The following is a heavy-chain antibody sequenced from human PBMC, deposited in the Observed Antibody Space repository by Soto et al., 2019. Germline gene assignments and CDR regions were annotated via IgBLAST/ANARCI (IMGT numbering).Heavy chain of an antibody. CDR3: ERVCGGDCHYGMDV. V-gene: IGHV4-31*03. D-gene: IGHD2-21*02. CDR2: IYYSGST. CDR1: GGSISSGGYY. Sequence: QVQLQESGPGLVKPSQTLSLTCTVSGGSISSGGYYWSWIRQHPGKGLEWIGYIYYSGSTYYNPSLKSRVTISVDTSKNQFSLKLSSVTAADTAVYYCERVCGGDCHYGMDVRGQGTTVTVSS. J-gene: IGHJ6*02.